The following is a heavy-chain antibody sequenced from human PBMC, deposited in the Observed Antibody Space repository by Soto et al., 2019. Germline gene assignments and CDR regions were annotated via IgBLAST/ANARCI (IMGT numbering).Heavy chain of an antibody. Sequence: PVESLKISCKGSGYSFTSYWISWVRQMPVKVLEWMGRIDPSDSYTNYSPSFQGRFTISRDNSKNTLYLQMNSLRAEDTAVYYCAREKVVGATPGPALFYYWGQGTLLTVSS. CDR3: AREKVVGATPGPALFYY. J-gene: IGHJ4*02. CDR2: IDPSDSYT. V-gene: IGHV5-10-1*01. D-gene: IGHD1-26*01. CDR1: GYSFTSYW.